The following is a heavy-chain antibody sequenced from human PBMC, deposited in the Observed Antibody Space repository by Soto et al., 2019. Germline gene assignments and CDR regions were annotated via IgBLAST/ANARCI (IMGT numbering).Heavy chain of an antibody. CDR2: VYVDGSGT. J-gene: IGHJ4*02. CDR3: ARDLGNYYFDY. D-gene: IGHD3-16*01. Sequence: GGSLRLSCAASGFSLSYYWMHWVRQAPGKGLVWVSCVYVDGSGTYYADSVKGRFTISRDNAKNTLYLQMNSLRVEDTAVYYCARDLGNYYFDYWGQGTLVTVSS. CDR1: GFSLSYYW. V-gene: IGHV3-74*01.